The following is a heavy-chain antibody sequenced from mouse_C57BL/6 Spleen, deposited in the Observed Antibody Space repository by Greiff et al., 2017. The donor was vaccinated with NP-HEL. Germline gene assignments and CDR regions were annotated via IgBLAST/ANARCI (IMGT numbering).Heavy chain of an antibody. V-gene: IGHV1-80*01. Sequence: QVQLKQSGAELVKPGASVKISCKASGYAFSSYWMNWVKQRPGKGLEWIGQIYPGDGDTNYNGKFKGKATLTADKSSSTAYMQLSSLTSEDSAVYFCARGATTVKGYYFDYWGQGTTLTVSS. CDR2: IYPGDGDT. CDR3: ARGATTVKGYYFDY. D-gene: IGHD1-1*01. CDR1: GYAFSSYW. J-gene: IGHJ2*01.